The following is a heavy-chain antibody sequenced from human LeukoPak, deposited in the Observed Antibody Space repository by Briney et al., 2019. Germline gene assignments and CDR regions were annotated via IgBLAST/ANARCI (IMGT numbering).Heavy chain of an antibody. CDR1: GYSFTNYY. V-gene: IGHV1-46*01. J-gene: IGHJ6*02. Sequence: EASVKVSCKASGYSFTNYYMHWVRQAPGQGLEWMGLINPSAGTTTYAQKFQGRVTVTRDTSTSTVYMDLSSLKSEDTAVYYCARGKNSVWPVGLCMDVWGQGTTVTVSS. CDR2: INPSAGTT. CDR3: ARGKNSVWPVGLCMDV. D-gene: IGHD6-19*01.